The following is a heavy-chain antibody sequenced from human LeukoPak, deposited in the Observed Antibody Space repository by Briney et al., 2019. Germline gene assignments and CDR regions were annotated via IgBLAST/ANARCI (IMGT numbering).Heavy chain of an antibody. CDR3: AKIYCSSTSCYWGDAFDI. D-gene: IGHD2-2*01. J-gene: IGHJ3*02. V-gene: IGHV3-9*01. CDR2: ISWNSGSI. CDR1: GFTFDDYA. Sequence: QPWGSLRLSCAASGFTFDDYAMHWVRQAPGKGLEWVSGISWNSGSIGYADSVKGRFTISRDNAKDSLYLQMNSLRAEDTALYYCAKIYCSSTSCYWGDAFDIWGQGTMVTVSS.